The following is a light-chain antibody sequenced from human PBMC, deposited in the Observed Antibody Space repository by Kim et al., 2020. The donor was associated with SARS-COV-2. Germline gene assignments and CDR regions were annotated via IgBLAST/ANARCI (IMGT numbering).Light chain of an antibody. Sequence: SSELTQDPAVSVALGQTVRITCQGDSLRSYYATWYQQKPGQAPVLVIYGKNNRPSGIPDRFSGSSSGTTASLIITWAQAEDEAAYYCNSRNSSGNHVVFG. CDR3: NSRNSSGNHVV. CDR1: SLRSYY. J-gene: IGLJ3*02. CDR2: GKN. V-gene: IGLV3-19*01.